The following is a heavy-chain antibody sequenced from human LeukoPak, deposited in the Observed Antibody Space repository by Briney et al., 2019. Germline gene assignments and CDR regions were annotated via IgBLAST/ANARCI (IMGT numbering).Heavy chain of an antibody. V-gene: IGHV1-8*01. D-gene: IGHD3-3*01. CDR3: ARGRGDYDFWSGYYQLDY. CDR2: MNPNSGNT. J-gene: IGHJ4*02. Sequence: ASVKVSCKASGYTFTSYDINGVRQATGQGLEWMGWMNPNSGNTGYAQKFQGRVTMTRNTSISTAYMELSSLRSEDTAVYYCARGRGDYDFWSGYYQLDYWGQGTLVTVSS. CDR1: GYTFTSYD.